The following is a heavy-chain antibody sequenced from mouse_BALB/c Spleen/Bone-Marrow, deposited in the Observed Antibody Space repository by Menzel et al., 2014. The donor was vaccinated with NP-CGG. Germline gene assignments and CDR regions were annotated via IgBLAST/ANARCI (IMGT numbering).Heavy chain of an antibody. Sequence: QVQLQQSGAELVRPGASVKLSCKASGYTFTSYWINWVKQRPGQGFQWIGNIYPSDSYTNYNRKFKDKATLTVDKSSSTAYMQLSSPTSEDSAVYYCTRGDYYGSSSFAYWGQGTLVTVST. CDR1: GYTFTSYW. CDR2: IYPSDSYT. V-gene: IGHV1-69*02. D-gene: IGHD1-1*01. CDR3: TRGDYYGSSSFAY. J-gene: IGHJ3*01.